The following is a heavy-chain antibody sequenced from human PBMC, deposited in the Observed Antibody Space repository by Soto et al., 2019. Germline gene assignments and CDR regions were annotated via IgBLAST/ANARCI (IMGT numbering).Heavy chain of an antibody. CDR2: IIPIFGTA. CDR1: GGTFSSYA. V-gene: IGHV1-69*13. J-gene: IGHJ6*02. D-gene: IGHD2-2*01. Sequence: SVKVSCKASGGTFSSYAISWVRQAPGQGLEWMGGIIPIFGTANYAQKLQGRVTITADESTSTAYMELSSLRSEDTAVYYCARDPVDIVVLPAAKATQTNVHYYYYGMDVWGQGTTVTVSS. CDR3: ARDPVDIVVLPAAKATQTNVHYYYYGMDV.